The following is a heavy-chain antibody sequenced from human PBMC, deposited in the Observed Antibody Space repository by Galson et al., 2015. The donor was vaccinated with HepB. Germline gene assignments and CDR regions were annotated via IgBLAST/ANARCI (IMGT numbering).Heavy chain of an antibody. CDR2: VDPEDGET. CDR1: GYTFTDYY. Sequence: VKVSCKVSGYTFTDYYMHWVQQAPGKGLEWMGLVDPEDGETIYAEKFQGRVTITADTSTDTAYMELSSLRSEDTAVYYCATGGYSGSSLQSRPDYWGQGTLVTVSS. J-gene: IGHJ4*02. CDR3: ATGGYSGSSLQSRPDY. D-gene: IGHD1-26*01. V-gene: IGHV1-69-2*01.